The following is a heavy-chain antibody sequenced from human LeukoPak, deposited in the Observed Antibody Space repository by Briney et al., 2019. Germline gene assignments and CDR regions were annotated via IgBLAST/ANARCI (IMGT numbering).Heavy chain of an antibody. CDR2: IYYSGST. CDR3: ARRDYYDSSGYPGPFDY. V-gene: IGHV4-59*08. Sequence: SETLSLTCTVYGGSISSYYWSWIRQPPGKGLEWIGYIYYSGSTNYNPSLKSRVTISVDTSKNQFSLKLSSVTAADTAVYYCARRDYYDSSGYPGPFDYWGQGTLVTVSS. D-gene: IGHD3-22*01. J-gene: IGHJ4*02. CDR1: GGSISSYY.